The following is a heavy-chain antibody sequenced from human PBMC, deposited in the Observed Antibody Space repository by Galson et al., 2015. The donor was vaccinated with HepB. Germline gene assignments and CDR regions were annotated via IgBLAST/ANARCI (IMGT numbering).Heavy chain of an antibody. D-gene: IGHD2-21*01. Sequence: SLRLSCAASGFSFSYYWMSWVRQAPGKGLEWVANIKHDGGERYYVDSVKGRFTISRDNAKNSLYLQMNSLRAEDTAVYYCSRSRGGGDGYCDNFDYWGQGTLVTVSS. V-gene: IGHV3-7*01. CDR2: IKHDGGER. CDR3: SRSRGGGDGYCDNFDY. CDR1: GFSFSYYW. J-gene: IGHJ4*02.